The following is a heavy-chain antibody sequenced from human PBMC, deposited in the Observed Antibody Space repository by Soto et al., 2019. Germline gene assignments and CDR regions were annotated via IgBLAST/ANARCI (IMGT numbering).Heavy chain of an antibody. V-gene: IGHV3-30*19. CDR3: AKEDYDASGSYYDS. D-gene: IGHD3-10*01. J-gene: IGHJ4*02. CDR1: GFTFSSRG. Sequence: QVQLVESGGGVVQPGTFLRLSCVASGFTFSSRGMHWVRQAPGKGLEWVAVVASHGRTTFYADSVKGRFTVSRDNSKDTVYLQMDTLRVEDTAMYYCAKEDYDASGSYYDSWGQGTLVTVS. CDR2: VASHGRTT.